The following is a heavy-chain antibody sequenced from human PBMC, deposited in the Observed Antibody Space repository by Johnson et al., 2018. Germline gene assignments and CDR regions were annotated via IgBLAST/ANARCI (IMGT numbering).Heavy chain of an antibody. V-gene: IGHV3-33*01. J-gene: IGHJ1*01. D-gene: IGHD4-17*01. CDR2: IWYDGSNT. CDR1: GFTFSSYG. Sequence: QVQLQESGGGVVQPGRSLRLSCAASGFTFSSYGMHWVRQAPGKGPEGVAVIWYDGSNTYSADSVKGRFTISSDNAKNYLYLQMNSLRAEETAVYYCARSQSAYYGDYVGAAYFQHWGQGTLVTVSS. CDR3: ARSQSAYYGDYVGAAYFQH.